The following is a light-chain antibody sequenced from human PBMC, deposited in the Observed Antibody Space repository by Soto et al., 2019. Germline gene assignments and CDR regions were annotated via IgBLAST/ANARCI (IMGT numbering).Light chain of an antibody. Sequence: DVVVTQSPLSLPVTLGQAASISCRSSQSLVHRDGNTYLSWFRQRPGQSPRRLIYKISNRDSGVPDRFSGSGSGTDFTLQISRVEAEDVGVYYCMQGTHWPLTFGQGTRLEIK. CDR1: QSLVHRDGNTY. CDR2: KIS. V-gene: IGKV2-30*02. CDR3: MQGTHWPLT. J-gene: IGKJ5*01.